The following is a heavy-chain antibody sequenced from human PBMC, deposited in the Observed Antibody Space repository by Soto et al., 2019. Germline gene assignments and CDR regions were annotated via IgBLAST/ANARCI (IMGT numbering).Heavy chain of an antibody. V-gene: IGHV4-39*07. CDR3: ARDSGPDYYDRWFDP. J-gene: IGHJ5*02. Sequence: NPSETLSLTCTVSGGSISTSSYHWGWIRQPPGKGLEWIANIYDSGNTYNNPSLKSRVTISVDTSKNQFSLKLSSVTAADTAVYYCARDSGPDYYDRWFDPWGQGTLVTVSS. D-gene: IGHD3-22*01. CDR2: IYDSGNT. CDR1: GGSISTSSYH.